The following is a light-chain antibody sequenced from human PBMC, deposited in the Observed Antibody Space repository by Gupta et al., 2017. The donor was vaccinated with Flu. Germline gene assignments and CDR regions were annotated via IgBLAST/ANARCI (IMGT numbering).Light chain of an antibody. CDR3: HQNNNTPLFT. V-gene: IGKV1-39*01. J-gene: IGKJ3*01. CDR2: AAS. CDR1: QHISSY. Sequence: SSLFASVGDSCTITCRPSQHISSYLIWYQQKPGKAPNLLIYAASSWQSGVPSRFSSSGAGTDFTLTISSRQQEDLAAYYCHQNNNTPLFTFGRGTKVDI.